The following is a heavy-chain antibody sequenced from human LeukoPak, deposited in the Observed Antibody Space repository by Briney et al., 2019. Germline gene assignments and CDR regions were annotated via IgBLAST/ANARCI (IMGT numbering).Heavy chain of an antibody. CDR3: ARGRYCSADICTGGDSFDI. J-gene: IGHJ3*02. D-gene: IGHD2-15*01. CDR1: GGSISNYY. CDR2: KYARGSS. V-gene: IGHV4-4*07. Sequence: SETLSLTCTVSGGSISNYYWSWIRQPAGTGLEWLWRKYARGSSNYNPPVQSRVTMSVDTSKNQFSLKLRSVTAADTAVYYCARGRYCSADICTGGDSFDIWGQGTIVSVSP.